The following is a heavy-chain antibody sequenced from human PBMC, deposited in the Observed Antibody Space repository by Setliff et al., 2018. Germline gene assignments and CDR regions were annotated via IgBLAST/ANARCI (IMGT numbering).Heavy chain of an antibody. CDR3: ARVFYYDILTYAFDI. D-gene: IGHD3-9*01. Sequence: SETLSLTCTVSGGSISSHYWSWIRQPPGKGLEWIGSIYYSGSTNCNPSLKSRVTISVDTSKNQFSLKLSSVTAADTAVYYCARVFYYDILTYAFDIWGQGTMVTVSS. J-gene: IGHJ3*02. V-gene: IGHV4-59*11. CDR2: IYYSGST. CDR1: GGSISSHY.